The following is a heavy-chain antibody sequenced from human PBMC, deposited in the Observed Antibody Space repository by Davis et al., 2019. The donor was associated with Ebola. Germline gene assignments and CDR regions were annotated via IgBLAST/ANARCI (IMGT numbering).Heavy chain of an antibody. D-gene: IGHD3-10*01. CDR1: GFTFSTYA. J-gene: IGHJ4*02. CDR2: INNNGDTT. Sequence: GESLKISCSVSGFTFSTYAMHWVRQAPGRGLEYVSAINNNGDTTYYTDSVRGRFTISRDNSKNTLYLQMNSLRAEDTAVYYCAKDRSSSGSFHDYWGQGTLVTVSS. CDR3: AKDRSSSGSFHDY. V-gene: IGHV3-64*04.